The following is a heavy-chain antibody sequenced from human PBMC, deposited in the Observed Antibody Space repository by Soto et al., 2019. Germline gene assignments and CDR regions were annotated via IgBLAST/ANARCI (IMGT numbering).Heavy chain of an antibody. J-gene: IGHJ6*02. Sequence: PGESLKISCKGSGYSFTSYWIGWVRQMPGKGLEWMGIIYPGDSDTRYSPSFQGQVTISVDTSKNQFSLKLSSVTAAGTAVYYCARGTHRRSGSSYYYYGMDVWGQGTTVTVSS. CDR2: IYPGDSDT. CDR1: GYSFTSYW. V-gene: IGHV5-51*01. D-gene: IGHD3-22*01. CDR3: ARGTHRRSGSSYYYYGMDV.